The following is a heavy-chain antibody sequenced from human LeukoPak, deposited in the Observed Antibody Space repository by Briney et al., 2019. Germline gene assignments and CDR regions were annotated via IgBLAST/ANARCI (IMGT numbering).Heavy chain of an antibody. CDR2: IIPILGIA. CDR3: ARDLTDYGDFDYYYYGMDV. CDR1: GGTFSSYA. J-gene: IGHJ6*02. V-gene: IGHV1-69*04. D-gene: IGHD4-17*01. Sequence: SVKVSCKASGGTFSSYAISWVRQAPGQGLEWMGRIIPILGIANYAQKFQGRVTITADKSTSTAYMELSSLRSEDTAVYYCARDLTDYGDFDYYYYGMDVWGQGTTVTVSS.